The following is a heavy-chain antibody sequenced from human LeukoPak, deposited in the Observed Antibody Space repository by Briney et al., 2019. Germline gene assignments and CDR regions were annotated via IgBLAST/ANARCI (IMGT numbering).Heavy chain of an antibody. V-gene: IGHV4-61*02. Sequence: SQTLSLTCTVSGGSISSGSYYWSWIRQPAGKGLEWIGRIYTSGSTNYNPSLKSRVTISVDTSKNQFSLKLSSVTAADTAVYYCARGDILTGSSYYFDYWGQGTLVTVSS. CDR3: ARGDILTGSSYYFDY. CDR1: GGSISSGSYY. J-gene: IGHJ4*02. CDR2: IYTSGST. D-gene: IGHD3-9*01.